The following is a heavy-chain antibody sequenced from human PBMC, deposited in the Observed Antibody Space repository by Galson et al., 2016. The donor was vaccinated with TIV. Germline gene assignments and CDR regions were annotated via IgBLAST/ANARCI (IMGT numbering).Heavy chain of an antibody. CDR1: GFSFSSYD. CDR3: ARVLEVAGTDY. D-gene: IGHD6-19*01. CDR2: RSGDNGNT. J-gene: IGHJ4*02. Sequence: SVKVSCKASGFSFSSYDVTWVRQAPGQGLEWMGWRSGDNGNTNYPHNLQGRVTMTRDTSTSTVYMELSSLRSEDTAVYYCARVLEVAGTDYWGQGTLVTVSS. V-gene: IGHV1-18*01.